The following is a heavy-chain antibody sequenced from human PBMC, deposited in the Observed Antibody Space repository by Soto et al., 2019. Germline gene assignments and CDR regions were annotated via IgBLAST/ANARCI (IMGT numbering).Heavy chain of an antibody. V-gene: IGHV1-3*01. CDR1: GYTFTSYA. CDR3: ARVPHYYDSSGYSYYFDY. CDR2: INAGNGNT. D-gene: IGHD3-22*01. J-gene: IGHJ4*02. Sequence: ASVKVSCKASGYTFTSYAMHWVRQAPGQRLEWMGWINAGNGNTKYSQKFQGRVTITRDTSASTAYMELSSLRSEDTAVYYCARVPHYYDSSGYSYYFDYWGQGTLVTVSS.